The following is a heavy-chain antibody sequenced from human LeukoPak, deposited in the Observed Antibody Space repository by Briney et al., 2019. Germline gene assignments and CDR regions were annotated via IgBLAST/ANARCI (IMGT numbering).Heavy chain of an antibody. CDR3: ARRARGSYSAEYFQH. CDR1: GGSIRSSSYY. Sequence: PSETLSLTCTVSGGSIRSSSYYWGWIRQPPRKGLEWIRSIYYSGSTYYNPSLKSRVTISVDTSKNQFSLKLSSVTAADTAVYYCARRARGSYSAEYFQHWGQGTLVTVSS. D-gene: IGHD1-26*01. CDR2: IYYSGST. V-gene: IGHV4-39*01. J-gene: IGHJ1*01.